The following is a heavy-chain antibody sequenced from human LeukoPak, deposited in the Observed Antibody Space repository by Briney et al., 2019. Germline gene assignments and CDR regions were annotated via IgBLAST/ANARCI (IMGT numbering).Heavy chain of an antibody. Sequence: GGSLRLSCAASGFTFDDYGMTWVRQAPGKGLEGVAGINWNGGSTGYADSVKGRFTISRDNAKNALSLQMSSLRAEDTGLYYCARGGQTTVVTPSYWGQGTLVTVSS. D-gene: IGHD4-23*01. V-gene: IGHV3-20*04. CDR2: INWNGGST. CDR1: GFTFDDYG. J-gene: IGHJ4*02. CDR3: ARGGQTTVVTPSY.